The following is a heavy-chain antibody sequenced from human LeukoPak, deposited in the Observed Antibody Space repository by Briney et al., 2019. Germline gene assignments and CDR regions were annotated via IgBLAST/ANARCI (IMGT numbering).Heavy chain of an antibody. Sequence: GGSLRLSCAASGFTFSSYGMHWVRQAPGKGLEWVAFIRYDGSNKYYADSVKGRFTISRDNAKNSLYLQMNSLRAEDTAVYYCARDGPSYCSGGSCYLFDYWGQGTLVTVSS. D-gene: IGHD2-15*01. CDR3: ARDGPSYCSGGSCYLFDY. CDR1: GFTFSSYG. CDR2: IRYDGSNK. V-gene: IGHV3-30*02. J-gene: IGHJ4*02.